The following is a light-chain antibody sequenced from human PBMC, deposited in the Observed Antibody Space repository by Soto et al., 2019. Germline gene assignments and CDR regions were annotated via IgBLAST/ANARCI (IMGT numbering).Light chain of an antibody. Sequence: EIVMTQSPATLSVSPGERGTLSCRASQSVSNNLAWYQQKPGQAPRLLIYGASSRATGIPDRFSGSGSGTDFTLTISRLEPEDFAVYYCQQYGSSPLYTFGQGTKLEIK. V-gene: IGKV3-20*01. CDR3: QQYGSSPLYT. CDR2: GAS. J-gene: IGKJ2*01. CDR1: QSVSNN.